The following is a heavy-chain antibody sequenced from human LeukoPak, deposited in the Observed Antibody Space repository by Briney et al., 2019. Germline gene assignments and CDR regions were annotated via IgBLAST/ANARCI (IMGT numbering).Heavy chain of an antibody. V-gene: IGHV3-23*01. D-gene: IGHD1-26*01. J-gene: IGHJ4*02. CDR3: AKDPVPYNIVGADY. Sequence: RGSLRLSCAASGFHFSRYGMHWVRQAPGKGLEWVSAISGSGGSTYYADSVKGRFTISRDNSKNTLYLQMNSLRAEDTAVYYCAKDPVPYNIVGADYWGQGTLVTVSS. CDR1: GFHFSRYG. CDR2: ISGSGGST.